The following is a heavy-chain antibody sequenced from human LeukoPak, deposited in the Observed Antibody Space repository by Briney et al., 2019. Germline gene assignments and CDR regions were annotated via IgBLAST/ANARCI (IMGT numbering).Heavy chain of an antibody. Sequence: SGGSLRLSCAASGFTFSSYAMSWVRQAPGKGLEWVSAISGSGGSTYYADSVKGRFTISRDNSKNTLYLQMNSLRAEDTAVYYCAKPLVRGVIEALDYWGQGTLVTVSS. CDR1: GFTFSSYA. CDR2: ISGSGGST. CDR3: AKPLVRGVIEALDY. V-gene: IGHV3-23*01. J-gene: IGHJ4*02. D-gene: IGHD3-10*01.